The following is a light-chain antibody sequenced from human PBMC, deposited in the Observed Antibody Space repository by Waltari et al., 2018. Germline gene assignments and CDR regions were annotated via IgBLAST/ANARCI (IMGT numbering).Light chain of an antibody. J-gene: IGKJ4*01. CDR3: QQYNSYPFT. CDR1: QSISSW. Sequence: DIQMTPSPSTLSASVGDRVTITCRASQSISSWLAWYQQKPGKAPNLLIYKASSLESGVPSRFSGSGSGTEFTLTISSLQPDDCATYYCQQYNSYPFTFGGGTKVEIK. V-gene: IGKV1-5*03. CDR2: KAS.